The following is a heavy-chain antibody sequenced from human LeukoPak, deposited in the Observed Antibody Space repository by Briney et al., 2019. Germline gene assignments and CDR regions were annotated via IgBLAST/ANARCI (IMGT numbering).Heavy chain of an antibody. Sequence: PSETLSLTCTVSGGSISSYYWSWIRQPPGKGLEWIGYIYYSGSTNYNPSLKSRVTISVDTSKNQFSLKLSSVTAADTAVCYCARGVSSGWYRLDIWGQGTMVTVSS. V-gene: IGHV4-59*01. J-gene: IGHJ3*02. D-gene: IGHD6-19*01. CDR1: GGSISSYY. CDR2: IYYSGST. CDR3: ARGVSSGWYRLDI.